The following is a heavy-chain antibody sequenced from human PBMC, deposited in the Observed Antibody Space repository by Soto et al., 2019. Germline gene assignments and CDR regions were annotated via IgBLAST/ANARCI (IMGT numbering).Heavy chain of an antibody. CDR2: ISSSGGTT. CDR3: ATRGGTTHEQGDFDI. V-gene: IGHV3-23*01. Sequence: HPWGSXRLCCSSSEFTLGNYAITLFRHAPGKGLELLSSISSSGGTTFYAESVKGRFNISRDNSKNTLYLEMNSLRAEDTAVYFFATRGGTTHEQGDFDIWGQGTMVNV. D-gene: IGHD3-10*01. J-gene: IGHJ3*02. CDR1: EFTLGNYA.